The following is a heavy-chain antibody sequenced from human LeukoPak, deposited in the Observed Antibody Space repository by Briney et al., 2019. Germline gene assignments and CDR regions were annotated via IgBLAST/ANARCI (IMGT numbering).Heavy chain of an antibody. CDR2: IRSKAYCGTT. CDR1: GFTFGDYA. J-gene: IGHJ4*02. D-gene: IGHD5-18*01. CDR3: SRVRGYSYGYGDY. Sequence: PGRSLRLSRTASGFTFGDYAMSWVRQAPGKGLEWVGFIRSKAYCGTTEYAASVKGRFTTSRDDSQSIAYLQVNSLKTEDTAVYYCSRVRGYSYGYGDYWGQGTLVTVSA. V-gene: IGHV3-49*04.